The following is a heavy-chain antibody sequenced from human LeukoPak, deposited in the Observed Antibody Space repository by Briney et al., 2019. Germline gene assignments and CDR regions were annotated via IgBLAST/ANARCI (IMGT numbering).Heavy chain of an antibody. V-gene: IGHV1-69*06. CDR3: ARILYYYDSSGYYYHAFDI. CDR1: GGTFSSYA. CDR2: IIPIFGTA. Sequence: ASVKVSCKASGGTFSSYAISWVRQAPGQGLEWMGGIIPIFGTANYAQKFQGRVTITADKSTSTAYMELSSLRSEDTAVYYCARILYYYDSSGYYYHAFDIWGQGTMVTVSS. D-gene: IGHD3-22*01. J-gene: IGHJ3*02.